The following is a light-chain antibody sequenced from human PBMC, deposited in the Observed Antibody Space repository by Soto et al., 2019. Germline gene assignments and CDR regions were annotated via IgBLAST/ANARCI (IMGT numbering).Light chain of an antibody. CDR3: QQYNSQYS. J-gene: IGKJ2*01. CDR2: KAS. Sequence: DIQMPQSPSTLSASVGDRITITCRASQSISSWLAWYQQKPGKAPKLLIYKASSLESGVPSRFSGSGSGTKLTRTISSLQPDDFAASYCQQYNSQYSLGQGTKLEIK. V-gene: IGKV1-5*03. CDR1: QSISSW.